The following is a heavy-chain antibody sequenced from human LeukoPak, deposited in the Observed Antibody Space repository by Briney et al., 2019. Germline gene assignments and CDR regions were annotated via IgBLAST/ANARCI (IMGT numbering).Heavy chain of an antibody. CDR1: GFTFSSYS. CDR2: ISSSSNYI. D-gene: IGHD1-14*01. V-gene: IGHV3-21*01. Sequence: GPLRLSCAASGFTFSSYSMNWVRQAPGKGLEWVSSISSSSNYIYYADSVKGRFTISRDNAKNSLYLQMNSLRAEDTAVYYCVKDNPLDYWGQGTLVIVSS. CDR3: VKDNPLDY. J-gene: IGHJ4*02.